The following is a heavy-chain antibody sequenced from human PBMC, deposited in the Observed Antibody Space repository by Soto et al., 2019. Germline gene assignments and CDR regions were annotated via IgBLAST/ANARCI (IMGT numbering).Heavy chain of an antibody. J-gene: IGHJ6*02. V-gene: IGHV1-69*12. Sequence: QVQLVQSGAEVKKPGSSVKVSCMASGGTFSSYAISWVRQAPGQGLEWMGGIIPIFGTANYAQKFQGRVTITADESTSTAYMELSSLRSEDTAVYYCARQGAALRDYYYGMDVWGQGTTVTVSS. D-gene: IGHD6-25*01. CDR1: GGTFSSYA. CDR2: IIPIFGTA. CDR3: ARQGAALRDYYYGMDV.